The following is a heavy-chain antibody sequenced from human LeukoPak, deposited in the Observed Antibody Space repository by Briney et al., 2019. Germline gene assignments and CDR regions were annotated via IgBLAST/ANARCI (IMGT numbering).Heavy chain of an antibody. CDR3: VRDRVSSYYGNWNY. CDR1: GFTLSSYS. J-gene: IGHJ4*01. Sequence: PGGSLRLSCAASGFTLSSYSMNWVRQAPGKGLEWVSSISSSSSYIYYADSVKGRFTISRDNAKNSLYLQMNSPTAEYTAVYYCVRDRVSSYYGNWNYGGKGTMVTVSS. CDR2: ISSSSSYI. V-gene: IGHV3-21*01. D-gene: IGHD3-10*01.